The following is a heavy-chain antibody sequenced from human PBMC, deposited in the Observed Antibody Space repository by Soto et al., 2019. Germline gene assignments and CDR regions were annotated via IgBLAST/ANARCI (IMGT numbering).Heavy chain of an antibody. CDR2: ISYDGSNK. D-gene: IGHD3-10*01. CDR3: AQDQLRRVRGVITYFYGMDL. V-gene: IGHV3-30*18. J-gene: IGHJ6*02. CDR1: GFTFSSYG. Sequence: QVQLVESGGGVVQPGRSLRLSCAASGFTFSSYGMHWVRQAPGKGLEWVAVISYDGSNKYYADSVKGRFTISRDNSKNTLYLQMKSLRAEDTAVYYCAQDQLRRVRGVITYFYGMDLWGQATTVTVSS.